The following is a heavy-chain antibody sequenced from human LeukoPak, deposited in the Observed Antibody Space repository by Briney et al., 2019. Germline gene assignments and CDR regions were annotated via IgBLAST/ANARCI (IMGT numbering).Heavy chain of an antibody. CDR3: ARARYNGGDAAAFDI. J-gene: IGHJ3*02. D-gene: IGHD5-12*01. CDR1: GDSISGSDW. CDR2: IYHSGST. Sequence: SGTLSLTCGVSGDSISGSDWWTWVRQPPVKGLEWIGEIYHSGSTNYNPSLKSRVTISADKFKNQFSLKMTSVTAADTAVYYCARARYNGGDAAAFDIWGQGTMVTVSS. V-gene: IGHV4-4*02.